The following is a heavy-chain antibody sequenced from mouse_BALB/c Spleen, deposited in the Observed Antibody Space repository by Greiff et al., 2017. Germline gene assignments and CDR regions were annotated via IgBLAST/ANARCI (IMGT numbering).Heavy chain of an antibody. CDR2: ILPGSGST. CDR1: GYTFSSYW. CDR3: ARVGYYFDY. V-gene: IGHV1-9*01. J-gene: IGHJ2*01. Sequence: VKLMESGAGLMKPGASVKISCKATGYTFSSYWIEWVKQRPGHGLEWIGEILPGSGSTNYNEKFKGKATFTADTSSNTVYMQLSSLTSEDSAVYYCARVGYYFDYWGQGTTLTVSS.